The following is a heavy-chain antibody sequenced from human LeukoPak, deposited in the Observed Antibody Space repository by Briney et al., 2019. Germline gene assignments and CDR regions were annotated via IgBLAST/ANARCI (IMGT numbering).Heavy chain of an antibody. Sequence: PGRSLRLSCAASGFTFDDYAMHWVRQAPGKGLEWVSGISWNSGSIGYADSVKGRFTISRDNSKNTLYVQMNSLRAEDSAVYYCATEKGDSPDYWGQGTLVTVSS. CDR2: ISWNSGSI. V-gene: IGHV3-9*01. D-gene: IGHD2-21*01. CDR1: GFTFDDYA. J-gene: IGHJ4*02. CDR3: ATEKGDSPDY.